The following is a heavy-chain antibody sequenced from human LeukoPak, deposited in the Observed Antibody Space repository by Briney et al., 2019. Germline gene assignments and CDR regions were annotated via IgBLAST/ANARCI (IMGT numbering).Heavy chain of an antibody. CDR2: ISPDSIFI. CDR1: GFTFSTDG. D-gene: IGHD1-26*01. J-gene: IGHJ5*02. CDR3: ANFQTVGVKPFEH. Sequence: TGGSLRLSCAGSGFTFSTDGMNWVRQAPGKGLEWVSSISPDSIFIYQADSVKGRFTISRDNAKNSLYLQMESLRVEDTAVYYCANFQTVGVKPFEHWGQGTLVTVSS. V-gene: IGHV3-21*01.